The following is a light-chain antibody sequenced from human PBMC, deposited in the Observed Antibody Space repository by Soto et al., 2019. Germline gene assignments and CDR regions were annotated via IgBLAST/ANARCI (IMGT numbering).Light chain of an antibody. CDR3: QQYYSIPLT. CDR2: WAS. CDR1: QSVLYSPNNYYY. J-gene: IGKJ4*01. V-gene: IGKV4-1*01. Sequence: DIVMTQSPDSLAVSLGERATINCKSSQSVLYSPNNYYYLAWYQQKPGQPPKLVIYWASTRESGVPDRFSGSGSGTDFTLTINSLQAEDVAVYYCQQYYSIPLTFGGGTKVEIK.